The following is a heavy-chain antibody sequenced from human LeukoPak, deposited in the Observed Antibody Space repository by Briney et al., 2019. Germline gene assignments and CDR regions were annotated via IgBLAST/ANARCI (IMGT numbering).Heavy chain of an antibody. CDR2: IIPIFGTA. Sequence: ASVKVSCKASGGTFSSYAISWVRQAPGQGLEWMGGIIPIFGTANYAQKFQGRVTMTEDTSTDTAYMELSSLRSEDTAVYYCAAGEKLYYYDSSGYYYDYWGQGTLVTVSS. CDR1: GGTFSSYA. J-gene: IGHJ4*02. D-gene: IGHD3-22*01. V-gene: IGHV1-69*06. CDR3: AAGEKLYYYDSSGYYYDY.